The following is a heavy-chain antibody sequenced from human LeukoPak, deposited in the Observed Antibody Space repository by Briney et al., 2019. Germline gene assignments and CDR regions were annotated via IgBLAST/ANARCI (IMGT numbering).Heavy chain of an antibody. J-gene: IGHJ4*02. D-gene: IGHD3-22*01. CDR2: ISSSGSTI. V-gene: IGHV3-48*03. CDR1: GFTFSSYE. Sequence: GGSLRLSCAASGFTFSSYEMKWVRQAPGKGLEWVSYISSSGSTIYYADSVKGRFSISRDNAKNSLYLQMNSLRAEDTAVYYCARVYSSGYYAEYWGQGTLVTVSS. CDR3: ARVYSSGYYAEY.